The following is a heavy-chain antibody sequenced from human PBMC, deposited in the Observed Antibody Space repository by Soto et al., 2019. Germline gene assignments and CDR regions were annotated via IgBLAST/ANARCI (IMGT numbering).Heavy chain of an antibody. CDR3: ARESGGATATLDYYYFYMDV. J-gene: IGHJ6*03. CDR2: INPNGGVT. D-gene: IGHD5-12*01. V-gene: IGHV1-2*04. Sequence: QVQLVQSGAEVKKPGASVTVSCRSSGDTFNDYYIHWVRQAPGQGLEWMGWINPNGGVTKYAQKFQGWVSMTRDTYIRTVYMHLSRLRADDTAFYYSARESGGATATLDYYYFYMDVWGTGTTVPVSS. CDR1: GDTFNDYY.